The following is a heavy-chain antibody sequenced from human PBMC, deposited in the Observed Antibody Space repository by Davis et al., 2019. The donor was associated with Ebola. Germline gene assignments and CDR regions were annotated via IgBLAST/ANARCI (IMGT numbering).Heavy chain of an antibody. CDR3: AKDQGRGPYGMDV. J-gene: IGHJ6*02. Sequence: GESLKISCAASGFTFSSYSMNWVRQAPGKGLEWVSSISSSSSYIYYADSVKGRFTISRDNAKNSLYLQMNSLGVDDTALYYCAKDQGRGPYGMDVWGQGTTVTVSS. CDR2: ISSSSSYI. CDR1: GFTFSSYS. D-gene: IGHD2-15*01. V-gene: IGHV3-21*04.